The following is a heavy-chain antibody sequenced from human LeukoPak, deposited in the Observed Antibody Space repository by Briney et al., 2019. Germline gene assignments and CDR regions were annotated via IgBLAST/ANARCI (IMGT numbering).Heavy chain of an antibody. D-gene: IGHD3-22*01. Sequence: ASVTVSCKASGYTFTVYYMHWVRQAPGQGLEWMGWINPNSGGTNYAQKFQGRVTMTRDTSISTAYMELSRLRSDDTAVYYCARDAITMIGAKPAGSRYMDVSGKGTTVTVSS. V-gene: IGHV1-2*02. J-gene: IGHJ6*03. CDR1: GYTFTVYY. CDR3: ARDAITMIGAKPAGSRYMDV. CDR2: INPNSGGT.